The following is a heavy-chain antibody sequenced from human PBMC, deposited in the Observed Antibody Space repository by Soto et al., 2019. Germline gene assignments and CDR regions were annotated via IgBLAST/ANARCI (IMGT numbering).Heavy chain of an antibody. CDR2: MNPNSGNT. CDR3: GRVDGSGSYYKCGMDV. D-gene: IGHD3-10*01. Sequence: QVQLVQSGAEVKKPGASVKVSCKASGYTFTSYDINWVRQATGQGLEWMGWMNPNSGNTGYAQKFQGRVTMTRNTSISTAYMELGSLRSEDTAVYYCGRVDGSGSYYKCGMDVWGQGTTVTVSS. CDR1: GYTFTSYD. J-gene: IGHJ6*02. V-gene: IGHV1-8*01.